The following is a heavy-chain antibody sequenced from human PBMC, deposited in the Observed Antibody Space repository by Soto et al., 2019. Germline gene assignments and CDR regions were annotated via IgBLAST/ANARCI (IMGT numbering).Heavy chain of an antibody. CDR1: GASGGDDY. D-gene: IGHD2-21*01. CDR2: INHSGNP. J-gene: IGHJ5*02. CDR3: ARGRGEFDG. V-gene: IGHV4-34*01. Sequence: TLSLTRAVRGASGGDDYFTLLRQPPGTGRESCGEINHSGNPHHNPSLRSRVTISIDTSKNQLSLNLRSLSAADTAVDYWARGRGEFDGWGQGTPVTVSS.